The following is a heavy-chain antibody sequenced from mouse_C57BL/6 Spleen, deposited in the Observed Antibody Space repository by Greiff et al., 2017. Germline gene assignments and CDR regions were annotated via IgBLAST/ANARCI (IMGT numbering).Heavy chain of an antibody. D-gene: IGHD1-1*01. CDR2: IDPSDSYT. CDR3: ARDYGSSYGFAG. V-gene: IGHV1-59*01. CDR1: GYTFTSYW. J-gene: IGHJ3*01. Sequence: QVQLQQPGAELVRPGTSVKLSCKASGYTFTSYWMHWVKQRPGQGLEWIGVIDPSDSYTNYNQKFKGKATLTVDTSSSTAYMQLSSLTSEDSAVYYCARDYGSSYGFAGWGKGALVTVAA.